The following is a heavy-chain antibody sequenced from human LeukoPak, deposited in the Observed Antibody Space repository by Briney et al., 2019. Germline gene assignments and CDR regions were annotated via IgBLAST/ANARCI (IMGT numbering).Heavy chain of an antibody. D-gene: IGHD3-16*01. CDR2: ISGSGGTT. CDR3: VRDEVFWGFDY. Sequence: GSLRLSCAASGITLSNYAMTWVRQAPGRGREWGSCISGSGGTTYYTDSVEGLFTISRDHAKTTLYLQMNSLRDEETAVYYCVRDEVFWGFDYWGQGPLVTVSS. J-gene: IGHJ4*02. CDR1: GITLSNYA. V-gene: IGHV3-23*01.